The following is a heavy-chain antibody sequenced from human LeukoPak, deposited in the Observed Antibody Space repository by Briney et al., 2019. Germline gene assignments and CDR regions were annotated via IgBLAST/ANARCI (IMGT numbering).Heavy chain of an antibody. CDR2: IYHTGNT. J-gene: IGHJ4*02. CDR3: AKYIITTGFDC. V-gene: IGHV4-31*03. Sequence: PPETLSLTCTVSGGSISTADYYWSWIRQHPEKGLEWIVYIYHTGNTYYNPSLKSRVSISVDTSKNQFSLKLNSVTAADTAVYYCAKYIITTGFDCWGQGTLVTVSS. D-gene: IGHD3-10*01. CDR1: GGSISTADYY.